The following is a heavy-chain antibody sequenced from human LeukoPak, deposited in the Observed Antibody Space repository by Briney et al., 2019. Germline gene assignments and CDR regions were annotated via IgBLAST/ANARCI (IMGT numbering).Heavy chain of an antibody. CDR1: GFTFSHHG. CDR3: AKDSTLRYFDWLHFDY. J-gene: IGHJ4*02. CDR2: IRYDGSNK. Sequence: GGSLRLSCAASGFTFSHHGMHWVRQAPGKGLEWVAFIRYDGSNKYYADSVKGRFTISRDNSKNTLYLQMNSLRAEDTAVYYCAKDSTLRYFDWLHFDYWGQGTLVTVSS. V-gene: IGHV3-30*02. D-gene: IGHD3-9*01.